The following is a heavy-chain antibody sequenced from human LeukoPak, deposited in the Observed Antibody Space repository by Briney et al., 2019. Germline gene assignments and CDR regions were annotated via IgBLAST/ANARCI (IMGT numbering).Heavy chain of an antibody. CDR3: VKAGQGCLDY. D-gene: IGHD2-15*01. Sequence: GRSLRLSCAASGFTFDNYAMHWVRQAPGKGLEWVSGITWDSGSIGYADSVKGRFTISRDNAKNSLYLQMNSLRPEDTALYYCVKAGQGCLDYWGQGTLVTVPS. J-gene: IGHJ4*02. V-gene: IGHV3-9*01. CDR1: GFTFDNYA. CDR2: ITWDSGSI.